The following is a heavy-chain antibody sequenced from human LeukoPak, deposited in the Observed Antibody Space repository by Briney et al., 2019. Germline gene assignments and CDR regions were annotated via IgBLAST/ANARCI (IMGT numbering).Heavy chain of an antibody. V-gene: IGHV1-2*02. CDR1: GYTFTGYY. CDR3: ARGGPTRLHDLDY. Sequence: GASVKVSCKASGYTFTGYYMHWVRQAPGQGLEWMGWINPNSGGTNYAQKLQGRVTMTTDTSTSTAYMELRSLRSDDTAVYYCARGGPTRLHDLDYWGQGTLVTVSS. CDR2: INPNSGGT. J-gene: IGHJ4*02. D-gene: IGHD3-3*01.